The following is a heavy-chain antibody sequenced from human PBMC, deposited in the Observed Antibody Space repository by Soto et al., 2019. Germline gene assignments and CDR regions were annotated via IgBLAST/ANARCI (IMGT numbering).Heavy chain of an antibody. J-gene: IGHJ4*02. D-gene: IGHD2-15*01. V-gene: IGHV3-74*01. CDR1: GFTFSSYW. Sequence: EVQLVESGGGLVQPGGSLRLSGAASGFTFSSYWMHWVRQAPGKGLVWVSRINSEGSSTSYADSVQGRFTISRDNAKNTLYLQMNSLRAEDTAVYYCARVYCRGGSCYHLDQWGQGTPVTVSA. CDR2: INSEGSST. CDR3: ARVYCRGGSCYHLDQ.